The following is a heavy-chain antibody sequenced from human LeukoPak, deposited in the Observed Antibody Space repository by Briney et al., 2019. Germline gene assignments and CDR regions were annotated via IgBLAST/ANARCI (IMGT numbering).Heavy chain of an antibody. J-gene: IGHJ3*02. D-gene: IGHD5-18*01. V-gene: IGHV1-24*01. Sequence: ASVKVSCKVSGYTLTELSMHWVRQAPGKGLEWKGGFDPEDGETIYAQKFQGRVTMTEDTSTDTAYMELSSLRSEDTAVYYCATPVGIQLFDAFDIWGQGTMVTVSS. CDR1: GYTLTELS. CDR3: ATPVGIQLFDAFDI. CDR2: FDPEDGET.